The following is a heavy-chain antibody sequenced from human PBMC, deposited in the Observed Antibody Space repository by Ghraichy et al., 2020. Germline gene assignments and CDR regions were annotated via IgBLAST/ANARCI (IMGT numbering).Heavy chain of an antibody. Sequence: SETLSLTCTVSGGSISSGGYYWSWIRQHPGKGLEWIGYIYYSGSTYYNPSLKSRVTISVDTSKNQFSLKLSSVTAADTAVYYCARALGGSGSYYNRYYYYYGMDVWGQGTTVTVSS. CDR1: GGSISSGGYY. D-gene: IGHD3-10*01. CDR2: IYYSGST. V-gene: IGHV4-31*03. CDR3: ARALGGSGSYYNRYYYYYGMDV. J-gene: IGHJ6*02.